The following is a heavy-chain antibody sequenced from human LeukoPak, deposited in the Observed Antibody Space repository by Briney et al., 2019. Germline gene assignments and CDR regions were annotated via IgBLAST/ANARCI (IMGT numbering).Heavy chain of an antibody. D-gene: IGHD4-17*01. CDR2: ISGSGPTI. CDR1: GFTFSDYY. J-gene: IGHJ4*02. CDR3: ARGYGDYRCFDY. Sequence: GGSLRLSCAASGFTFSDYYMSWVRQAPGKGLEWVSYISGSGPTIFYADSVKGRFTISRDNAKNSLFLQMNSLRAEDTAVYYCARGYGDYRCFDYWGQGTLVTVSS. V-gene: IGHV3-11*01.